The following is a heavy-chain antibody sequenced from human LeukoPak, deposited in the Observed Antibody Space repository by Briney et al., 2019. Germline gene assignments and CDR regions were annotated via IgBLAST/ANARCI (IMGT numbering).Heavy chain of an antibody. CDR2: IYTSGST. D-gene: IGHD3-10*01. V-gene: IGHV4-4*07. CDR1: GGSISSYY. CDR3: ARGGSGSYYRYYYYYYMDV. Sequence: PSETLSLTCTVSGGSISSYYWSWIRQPAGQGLEWIGRIYTSGSTNYNPSLKSRVTMSVDTSKNQFSLKLSSVTAADTAVYYCARGGSGSYYRYYYYYYMDVWGKGTTVTVSS. J-gene: IGHJ6*03.